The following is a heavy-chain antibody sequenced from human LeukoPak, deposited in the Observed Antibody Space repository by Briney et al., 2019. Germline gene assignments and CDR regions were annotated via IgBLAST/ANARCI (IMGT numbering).Heavy chain of an antibody. CDR2: IYYSGNT. CDR3: ARDHYYDSSGPNYYMDV. Sequence: SETLSLTCTVSGGSISSYYWSWIRQPPGKGLEWIGYIYYSGNTNYNPSLKSRVTISVDTSKNQFSLKLSSVTAADTAVYYCARDHYYDSSGPNYYMDVWGKGTTVTVSS. D-gene: IGHD3-22*01. V-gene: IGHV4-59*01. CDR1: GGSISSYY. J-gene: IGHJ6*03.